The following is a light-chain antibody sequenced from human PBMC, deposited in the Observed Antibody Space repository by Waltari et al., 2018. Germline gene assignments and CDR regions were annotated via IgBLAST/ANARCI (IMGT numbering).Light chain of an antibody. V-gene: IGLV2-23*02. CDR2: EVS. CDR1: SSDVGTYNL. J-gene: IGLJ2*01. Sequence: QSALTQPAPVSGSPGQSITISCTGTSSDVGTYNLVSWYQHHPGKAPKLMIYEVSKRPSGVSYRFSGSKSGNTASLTISGLQTDDEADYYCCSYAGSSTVVFGGGTKLTVL. CDR3: CSYAGSSTVV.